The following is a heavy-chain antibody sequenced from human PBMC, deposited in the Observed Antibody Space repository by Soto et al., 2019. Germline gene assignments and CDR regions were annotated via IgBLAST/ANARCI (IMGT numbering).Heavy chain of an antibody. CDR2: IQSGGTT. CDR1: GFTVSSKY. CDR3: ARDEVLCDGGRFYGIPLDV. J-gene: IGHJ6*04. D-gene: IGHD2-15*01. Sequence: EVQLVESGGGLVQPWGSLRRSCAASGFTVSSKYMTWVRQAPGQGLEWVSLIQSGGTTDYADSVKGRFTISRDTSENTLHLQMGSLRVEDTAVYYCARDEVLCDGGRFYGIPLDVWCKGTTVTVSS. V-gene: IGHV3-66*01.